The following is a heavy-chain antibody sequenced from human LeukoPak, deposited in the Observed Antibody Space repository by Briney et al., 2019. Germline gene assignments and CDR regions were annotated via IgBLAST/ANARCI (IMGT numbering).Heavy chain of an antibody. D-gene: IGHD3-10*01. CDR1: GFTFDDYP. CDR3: AKGVRITMVRGAFDI. V-gene: IGHV3-9*01. CDR2: ISWNSGSL. J-gene: IGHJ3*02. Sequence: GGSLRLSCAASGFTFDDYPMHWVRQAPGKGLEWVSGISWNSGSLGYADSVKGRFTISRDNAKNSLYLQMNSLRAEDTALYYCAKGVRITMVRGAFDIWGQGTMVTVSS.